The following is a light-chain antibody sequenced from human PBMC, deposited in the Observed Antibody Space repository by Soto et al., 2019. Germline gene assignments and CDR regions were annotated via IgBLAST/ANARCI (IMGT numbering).Light chain of an antibody. CDR1: QSIGNY. J-gene: IGKJ2*01. Sequence: DIQMTQSPSSLSTSVGDRVTITCRASQSIGNYLNWYQQQPGKAPNLLIYAASSLQSGVPSRFSGSGSGTDFTLTISSLQPEDFATYYCQQSYRTPYTFAQGTKLEIK. V-gene: IGKV1-39*01. CDR3: QQSYRTPYT. CDR2: AAS.